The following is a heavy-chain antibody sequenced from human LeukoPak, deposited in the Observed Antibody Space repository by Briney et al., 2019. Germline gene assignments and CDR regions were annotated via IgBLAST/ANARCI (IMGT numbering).Heavy chain of an antibody. CDR2: INPNSGGT. J-gene: IGHJ4*02. D-gene: IGHD4-17*01. CDR1: GYTFTGYY. V-gene: IGHV1-2*02. Sequence: ASVTVSCKASGYTFTGYYIHWVRQAPGQGLEWMGWINPNSGGTNFAQKFQGRVTMTRDTSISTAYMELNRLRSDDTAVYYCARPLDYVFDYWGQGTLVTVSS. CDR3: ARPLDYVFDY.